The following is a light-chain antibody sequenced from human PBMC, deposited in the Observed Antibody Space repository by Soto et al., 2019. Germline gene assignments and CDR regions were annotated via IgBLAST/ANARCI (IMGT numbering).Light chain of an antibody. V-gene: IGKV3-20*01. CDR1: QSLSSSL. Sequence: EIILTQSPDTLSLSPGERATLSCRASQSLSSSLLAWYQQKPGQAPRPLIYGASSRASGIPDRFSGAGSGTEFTLTISRLEPEDFAVYYCQQYDGSLFTFGPGTRVDVK. CDR2: GAS. J-gene: IGKJ3*01. CDR3: QQYDGSLFT.